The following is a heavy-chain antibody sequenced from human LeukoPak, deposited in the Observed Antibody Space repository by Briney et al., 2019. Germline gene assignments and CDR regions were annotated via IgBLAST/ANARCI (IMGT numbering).Heavy chain of an antibody. V-gene: IGHV3-30*03. J-gene: IGHJ4*02. Sequence: PGGSLRLSCAASGFTFSSYGMHWVRQALGKGLEWVAVISYDGSNKYYADSVKGRFTISRDNSKNTLYLQMNSLRAEDTAVYYCARAERTHRYCSSTSCYRYYFDYWGQGTLVTVSS. CDR3: ARAERTHRYCSSTSCYRYYFDY. CDR1: GFTFSSYG. D-gene: IGHD2-2*02. CDR2: ISYDGSNK.